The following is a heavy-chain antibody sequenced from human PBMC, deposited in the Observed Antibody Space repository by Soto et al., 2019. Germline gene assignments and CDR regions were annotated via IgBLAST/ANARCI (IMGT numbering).Heavy chain of an antibody. CDR2: IIPIFGTA. J-gene: IGHJ4*02. CDR3: ARDLNTYYYDSSGYYGY. Sequence: QVQLVQSGAEVKKPGSSVKVSCKASGGTFSSYAISWVRQAPGQGLEWMGGIIPIFGTANYAQKFQGRVTITADESTSTAYIELSSLRSEDTAVYYCARDLNTYYYDSSGYYGYWGQGTLVTVSS. D-gene: IGHD3-22*01. CDR1: GGTFSSYA. V-gene: IGHV1-69*01.